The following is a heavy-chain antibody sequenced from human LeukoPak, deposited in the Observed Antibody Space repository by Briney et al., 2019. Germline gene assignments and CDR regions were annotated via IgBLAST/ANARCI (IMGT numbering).Heavy chain of an antibody. D-gene: IGHD4-23*01. CDR2: INPGDSDM. J-gene: IGHJ4*02. CDR3: ARQDYSGNPIFDY. Sequence: GESLKISCEVSGYIFSTYWIGWVRQMPGKGLEWMGIINPGDSDMRYSPSFEGQVTFSVDKSISTAYLQWSTLKASDTAMYYCARQDYSGNPIFDYWGQGTLVTVSS. V-gene: IGHV5-51*01. CDR1: GYIFSTYW.